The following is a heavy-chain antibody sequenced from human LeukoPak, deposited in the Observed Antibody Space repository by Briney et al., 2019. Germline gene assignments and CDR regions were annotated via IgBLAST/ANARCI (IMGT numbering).Heavy chain of an antibody. D-gene: IGHD3/OR15-3a*01. CDR3: ARAPDVDTYYFDY. V-gene: IGHV4-59*12. CDR1: GGSISSYY. J-gene: IGHJ4*02. Sequence: PSETLSLTCTVSGGSISSYYWSWIRQPPGKGLEWIGYIYYSGSTNYNPSLKSRVTISVDTSKNQFSLKLSSVTAADTAVYYCARAPDVDTYYFDYWGQGTLVTVSS. CDR2: IYYSGST.